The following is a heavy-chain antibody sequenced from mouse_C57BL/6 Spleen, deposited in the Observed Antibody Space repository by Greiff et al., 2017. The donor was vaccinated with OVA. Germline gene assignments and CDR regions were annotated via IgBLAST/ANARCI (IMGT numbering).Heavy chain of an antibody. Sequence: VQLQQSGTELVKPGASVKLSCKASGYIFTSYWMHWVKQRPGQGLEWIGNINPNNGGTNYNEKFKSKNTLTVDKSSSTAYMQLSSLTSEDSAVYYCAREGFDAMDYWGQGTSVTVSS. J-gene: IGHJ4*01. CDR1: GYIFTSYW. CDR2: INPNNGGT. V-gene: IGHV1-53*01. CDR3: AREGFDAMDY.